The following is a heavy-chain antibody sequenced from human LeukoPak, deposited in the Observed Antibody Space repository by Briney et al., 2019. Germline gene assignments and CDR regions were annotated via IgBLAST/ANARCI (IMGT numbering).Heavy chain of an antibody. CDR3: ARGSGSFFDS. Sequence: GGSLRLSCADFGFTTSRYWMNWVRQAPGKGLEWVSSTRSSSSYIYYTDSVKGRFTISRDNAKNSLYLQMNSLRVEDTAVYYCARGSGSFFDSWGQGTLVTVSS. V-gene: IGHV3-21*01. D-gene: IGHD6-25*01. CDR2: TRSSSSYI. J-gene: IGHJ4*02. CDR1: GFTTSRYW.